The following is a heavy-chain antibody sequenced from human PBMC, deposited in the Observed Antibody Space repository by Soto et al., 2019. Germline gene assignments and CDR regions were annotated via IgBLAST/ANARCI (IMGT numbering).Heavy chain of an antibody. J-gene: IGHJ4*02. V-gene: IGHV1-3*01. CDR2: INAGNGNT. Sequence: QVQLVQSGAEVKKPGASVKVSCKASGYTFTSYAMHWVRQAPGQRLEWMGWINAGNGNTKYSQKCQGRVTITGDRAASTAYMELSSVRSEDTAVYYCARGPGGPDGPGDYWGQGTLVTVSS. CDR3: ARGPGGPDGPGDY. CDR1: GYTFTSYA. D-gene: IGHD2-15*01.